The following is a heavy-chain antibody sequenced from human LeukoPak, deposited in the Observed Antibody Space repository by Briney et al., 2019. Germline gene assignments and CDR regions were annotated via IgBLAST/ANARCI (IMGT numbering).Heavy chain of an antibody. Sequence: SETLSLTCAVYGGPFSGYYWSWIRQPPGKGLEWIGEINHSGSIDYSPSLKSRVTISVDTSKNQFSLKLSSVTAADTAVYYCAGGNYDILTGYATSYYYYAMDIWGQGTTVTVSS. D-gene: IGHD3-9*01. V-gene: IGHV4-34*01. CDR3: AGGNYDILTGYATSYYYYAMDI. CDR1: GGPFSGYY. J-gene: IGHJ6*02. CDR2: INHSGSI.